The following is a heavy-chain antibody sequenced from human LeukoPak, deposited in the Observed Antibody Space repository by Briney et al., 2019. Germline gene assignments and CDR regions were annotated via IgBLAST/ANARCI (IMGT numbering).Heavy chain of an antibody. CDR1: GGSVSSGDYY. V-gene: IGHV4-30-4*01. D-gene: IGHD3-10*01. J-gene: IGHJ6*02. Sequence: SETLSLTCTVSGGSVSSGDYYWSWIRQPPGKGLEWIGYIYYSGNTYYNPSLKSRLTISVGTSKNQFSLKLSSVTAADTAVYYCAATYGSVNYYYYYYGMDVWGQGTTVTVSS. CDR3: AATYGSVNYYYYYYGMDV. CDR2: IYYSGNT.